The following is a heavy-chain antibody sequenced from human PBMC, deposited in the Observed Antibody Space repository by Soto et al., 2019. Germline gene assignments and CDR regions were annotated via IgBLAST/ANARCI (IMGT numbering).Heavy chain of an antibody. J-gene: IGHJ6*02. CDR3: ARGVGFGYYYYHMDL. D-gene: IGHD3-10*01. CDR1: GDSVTSVSDY. CDR2: IYYSGSA. V-gene: IGHV4-61*01. Sequence: SETLSLTCTVPGDSVTSVSDYWSWIRQPPGKGLEWIGYIYYSGSADYNPSLGSRVTISIDTSKNQFSLKLTSVTAADTAVYYCARGVGFGYYYYHMDLWGQGTTVTVSS.